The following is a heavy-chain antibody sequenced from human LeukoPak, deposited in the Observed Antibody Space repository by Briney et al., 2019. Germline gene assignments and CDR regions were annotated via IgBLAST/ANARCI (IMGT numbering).Heavy chain of an antibody. J-gene: IGHJ3*02. V-gene: IGHV4-61*02. D-gene: IGHD5-12*01. Sequence: SETLSLTCTVSGASISSGSYYWSWIRQPAGKGLEWIGRIYTSGSTNYNPSLKSRVTISVDTSKNQFSLKLSSVTAADPAVYYCARDLGYSGDAFDIWGQGTMVTVSS. CDR3: ARDLGYSGDAFDI. CDR2: IYTSGST. CDR1: GASISSGSYY.